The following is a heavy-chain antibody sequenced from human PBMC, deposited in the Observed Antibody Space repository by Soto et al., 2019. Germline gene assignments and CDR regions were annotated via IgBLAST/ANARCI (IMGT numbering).Heavy chain of an antibody. Sequence: QITLKESGPTLVKPTQTLTLTCTFSGFSLGTRGVGVGWIRQPPGKALEWLALIYWDDDKRSSPSLKSRLTITKDTSKNQVVLTMTNVDPVDTATYYCAHRRVTGITAYFDYWGLGTLVTVSS. CDR1: GFSLGTRGVG. J-gene: IGHJ4*02. V-gene: IGHV2-5*02. CDR2: IYWDDDK. CDR3: AHRRVTGITAYFDY. D-gene: IGHD1-7*01.